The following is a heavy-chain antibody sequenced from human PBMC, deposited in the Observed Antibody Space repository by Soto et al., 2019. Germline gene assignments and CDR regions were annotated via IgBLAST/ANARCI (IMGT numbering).Heavy chain of an antibody. J-gene: IGHJ3*02. Sequence: QVQLAQSGTEVKKPGASVKVSCKASGYTFTDPYVQWVRQAPGKGLEWMGWISPKSGVTNYAQKFRVRVTVTRDTSIGIAYMYLGRLRSDDTAVYYCAKGNSGSCLDAFGIWGQGTMVPVAS. CDR1: GYTFTDPY. D-gene: IGHD1-26*01. V-gene: IGHV1-2*02. CDR2: ISPKSGVT. CDR3: AKGNSGSCLDAFGI.